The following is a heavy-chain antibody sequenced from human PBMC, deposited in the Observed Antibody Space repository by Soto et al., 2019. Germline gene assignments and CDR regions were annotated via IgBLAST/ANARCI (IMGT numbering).Heavy chain of an antibody. Sequence: QVQLVESEGGLVQPGRSLRLSCAASGFTFSTNAMHWVRQAPGKGLEWVAVISYDGGTKYYADSVKGRFTISRDNAKNTLYLQMNSLRAEDTAVYYCAKQFSGWSYYFDYWGQGTLVTVSS. CDR3: AKQFSGWSYYFDY. CDR1: GFTFSTNA. CDR2: ISYDGGTK. D-gene: IGHD6-19*01. J-gene: IGHJ4*02. V-gene: IGHV3-30-3*02.